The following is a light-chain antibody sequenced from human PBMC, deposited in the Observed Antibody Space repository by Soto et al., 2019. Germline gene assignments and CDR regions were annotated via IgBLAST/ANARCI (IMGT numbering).Light chain of an antibody. CDR3: LQHRSYPWT. Sequence: DIQMTQSPSSLSASVGDRVTLTCRASQGIGDDLGWYQQQPGRAPKRLIYGVFNLQSGVPSRFSGSGSGTEFTLTIIRLQPEDFATYYGLQHRSYPWTFGQGTKVEIK. CDR1: QGIGDD. CDR2: GVF. V-gene: IGKV1-17*01. J-gene: IGKJ1*01.